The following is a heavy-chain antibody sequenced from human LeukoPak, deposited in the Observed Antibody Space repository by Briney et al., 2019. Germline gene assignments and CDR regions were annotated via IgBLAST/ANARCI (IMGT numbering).Heavy chain of an antibody. J-gene: IGHJ3*02. Sequence: SETLSLTCTVSGYSISSGYFWGWIRQPPGKGLDWIGSIDHSGTTYYNPSLNSRVIISVDTSKNQFSLKLSSVTAADTAVYYCAREAGYGAFDIWGQGTMVTVSS. CDR2: IDHSGTT. D-gene: IGHD3-16*01. CDR3: AREAGYGAFDI. CDR1: GYSISSGYF. V-gene: IGHV4-38-2*02.